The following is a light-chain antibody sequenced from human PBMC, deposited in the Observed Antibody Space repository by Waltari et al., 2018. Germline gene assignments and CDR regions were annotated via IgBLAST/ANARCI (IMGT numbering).Light chain of an antibody. CDR1: SDDVGLFDF. Sequence: QSALTQPASVSGSPGQSITISFTGTSDDVGLFDFVAWFQQQSAEAPKLIIHDVNRRPSGISDRFSGSKSGNTASLTISRLQPEDEGHYYCNSYTNNAALVFGGGTKLTLL. CDR2: DVN. J-gene: IGLJ2*01. CDR3: NSYTNNAALV. V-gene: IGLV2-14*03.